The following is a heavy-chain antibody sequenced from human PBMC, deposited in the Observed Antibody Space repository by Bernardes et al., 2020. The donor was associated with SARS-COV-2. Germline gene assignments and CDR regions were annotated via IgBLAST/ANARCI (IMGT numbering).Heavy chain of an antibody. CDR3: ATDDPPGAVFGVVIYALHI. J-gene: IGHJ3*02. CDR1: GFTFTSSA. Sequence: SVKVSCKASGFTFTSSAVQWVRQARGQRLEWIGWIVVGIGKTIYAQKFQGRVTMTEDTSTDTAYMELSSLRSEDTAVYYCATDDPPGAVFGVVIYALHIWGQGTMVTVSS. V-gene: IGHV1-58*01. D-gene: IGHD3-3*01. CDR2: IVVGIGKT.